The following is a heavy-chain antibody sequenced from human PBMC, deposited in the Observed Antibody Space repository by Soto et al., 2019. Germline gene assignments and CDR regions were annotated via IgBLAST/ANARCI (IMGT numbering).Heavy chain of an antibody. CDR1: XDXXXKYA. CDR3: ARGETYLGV. CDR2: IIPIFGSR. J-gene: IGHJ6*02. Sequence: QVQLVQSGXEVKKPGSSXKXXXKASXDXXXKYAXXWVRQAPGQGLEWMGWIIPIFGSRNYAEKFQGRVTITADESTSTAYMELRSLRFEDTAVYYCARGETYLGVWGQGTTVTVSS. V-gene: IGHV1-69*01. D-gene: IGHD3-16*01.